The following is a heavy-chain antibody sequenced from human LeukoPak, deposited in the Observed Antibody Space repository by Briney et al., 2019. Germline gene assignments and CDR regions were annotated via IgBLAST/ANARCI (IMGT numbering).Heavy chain of an antibody. J-gene: IGHJ4*02. CDR3: VKVGGCSGGTCYYFDY. CDR2: ISSNGGST. V-gene: IGHV3-64D*06. Sequence: GGSLRLSCSASRFTFSYFAMHWVRQPPGKGLEYVSAISSNGGSTYYADSVKGRFTISRDNSKNTLYLQMSSLRAVDTAVYYCVKVGGCSGGTCYYFDYWGQGTLVTVSS. D-gene: IGHD2-15*01. CDR1: RFTFSYFA.